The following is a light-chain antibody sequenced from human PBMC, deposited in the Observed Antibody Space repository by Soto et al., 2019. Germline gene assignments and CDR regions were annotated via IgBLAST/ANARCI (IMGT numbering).Light chain of an antibody. CDR2: DAS. CDR3: HQYSSSTKT. J-gene: IGKJ1*01. V-gene: IGKV3-11*01. CDR1: QSVSSY. Sequence: IVLTHSPATLSLSPLERATLSFRASQSVSSYLAWYQQKPGQAPRLLIYDASNRATGIPARFSGSGSGTDFTLTISRLEPEDFAVYYCHQYSSSTKTCGQGTKGDI.